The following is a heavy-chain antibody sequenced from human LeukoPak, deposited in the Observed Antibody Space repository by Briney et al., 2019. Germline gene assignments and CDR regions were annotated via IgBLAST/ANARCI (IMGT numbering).Heavy chain of an antibody. CDR3: AKAPNFRPSAFFDP. Sequence: GESLRLSCAASGFTFSGYWMSWVRQAPGKGPEWVANIKEDGRETYYLDSVKGRFTISRDNAKNSLDLQMDSLRVEDTAIYYCAKAPNFRPSAFFDPWGQGTLVTVSS. CDR1: GFTFSGYW. CDR2: IKEDGRET. V-gene: IGHV3-7*01. J-gene: IGHJ5*02.